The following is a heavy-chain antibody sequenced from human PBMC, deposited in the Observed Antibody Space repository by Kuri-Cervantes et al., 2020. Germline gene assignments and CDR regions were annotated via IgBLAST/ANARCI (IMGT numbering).Heavy chain of an antibody. CDR3: ATAFSGRGGRRVSHNWEGDWFDP. Sequence: GGSLRLSCKVSGYTLTELSMHWVRQAPGKGLEWMGGFDPEDGETIYAQKFQGRVTMTEDTSTDTAYMELGSLRSEDTAVYYCATAFSGRGGRRVSHNWEGDWFDPWGQGTLVTVSS. CDR1: GYTLTELS. D-gene: IGHD1-20*01. V-gene: IGHV1-24*01. J-gene: IGHJ5*02. CDR2: FDPEDGET.